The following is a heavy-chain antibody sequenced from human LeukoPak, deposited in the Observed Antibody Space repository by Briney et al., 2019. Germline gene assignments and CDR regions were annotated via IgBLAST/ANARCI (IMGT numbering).Heavy chain of an antibody. CDR2: ISVGGDNT. J-gene: IGHJ6*04. CDR3: AIYCITPTCGVSYYGMDV. D-gene: IGHD2-15*01. CDR1: GFTFSSYA. Sequence: GGSLRLSCVASGFTFSSYAMSWVRQAPGEGLEWFSAISVGGDNTYYADSAKGRFTISRDNSKDTLYLQMNSLRVEDTATCHCAIYCITPTCGVSYYGMDVWGKGTTVTVSS. V-gene: IGHV3-23*01.